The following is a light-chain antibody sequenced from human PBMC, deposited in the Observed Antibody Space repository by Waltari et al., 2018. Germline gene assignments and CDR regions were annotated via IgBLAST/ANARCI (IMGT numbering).Light chain of an antibody. CDR3: SSYTSTDTWV. Sequence: QSALTQPASVSGSPGQSITISCTGTSSDIGTYNYFSWYQQHPGKAPKLMIYADSNRPSGVSNRFSASKSGNTASLTISGLQAEDEADYYCSSYTSTDTWVFGGGTKLTVL. J-gene: IGLJ3*02. CDR2: ADS. CDR1: SSDIGTYNY. V-gene: IGLV2-14*03.